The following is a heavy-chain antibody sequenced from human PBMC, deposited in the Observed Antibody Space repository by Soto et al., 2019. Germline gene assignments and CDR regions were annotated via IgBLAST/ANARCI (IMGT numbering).Heavy chain of an antibody. CDR3: AREIVPAGGNNSGGP. J-gene: IGHJ5*02. CDR1: GVTVSSNHC. CDR2: VYHTGGT. V-gene: IGHV4-4*02. Sequence: SGTLSLTCGVSGVTVSSNHCLSLLRHVSGWLLEGFGNVYHTGGTNFDPSLQSRVTISVDKSNNTFSLKLNSLTVADTAVYFCAREIVPAGGNNSGGPWGPGTLVTVSS. D-gene: IGHD1-1*01.